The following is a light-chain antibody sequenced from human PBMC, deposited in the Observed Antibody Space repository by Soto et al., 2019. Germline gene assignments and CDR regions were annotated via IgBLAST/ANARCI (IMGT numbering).Light chain of an antibody. J-gene: IGKJ1*01. CDR3: QQYNNWPRGT. V-gene: IGKV3-15*01. CDR2: GAS. Sequence: IVMTQSPASLSVSPGEGATLSCRASQSGSNNLAWYQQKPGQAPRLLIYGASTRATGIPARFSGSGSGTDFTLTISSLQSEDFAVYYCQQYNNWPRGTLGQGTKVDIE. CDR1: QSGSNN.